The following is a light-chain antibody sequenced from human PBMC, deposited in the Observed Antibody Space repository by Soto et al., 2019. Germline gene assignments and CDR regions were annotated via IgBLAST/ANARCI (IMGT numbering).Light chain of an antibody. CDR3: QHYDGYPQT. CDR1: QCISNY. CDR2: VAS. V-gene: IGKV1-16*01. J-gene: IGKJ5*01. Sequence: DIQMTQSPSSLSASVGDRVTITCRASQCISNYLAWFQQKTGKAPKSLIYVASSLHSGVPSRFSVSGSETHFTLTISSLQRDDFATYYCQHYDGYPQTFGQGTRMEIK.